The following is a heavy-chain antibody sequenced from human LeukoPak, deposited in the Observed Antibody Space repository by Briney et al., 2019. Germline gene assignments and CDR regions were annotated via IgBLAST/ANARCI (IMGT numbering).Heavy chain of an antibody. D-gene: IGHD3-22*01. CDR2: ISGSGGST. V-gene: IGHV3-23*01. CDR1: GFTFSSYA. CDR3: AKRDTMIVVVVGAFDI. Sequence: GGSLRLSCAASGFTFSSYAMSWVRQAPGKGVEWVSAISGSGGSTYYADSVKGRFTISRDNSKNTLYLQMNSLRAEDTAVYYCAKRDTMIVVVVGAFDIWGQGTMVAVSS. J-gene: IGHJ3*02.